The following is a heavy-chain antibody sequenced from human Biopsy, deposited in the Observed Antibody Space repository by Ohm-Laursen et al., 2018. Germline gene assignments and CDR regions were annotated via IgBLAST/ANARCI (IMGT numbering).Heavy chain of an antibody. CDR1: GLTFSRYS. D-gene: IGHD2-2*01. Sequence: LRLSCTASGLTFSRYSMHWVRQAPGKGLEWVSSISSSSNFIYYGDSVKGRFTISRDNAKNSLYLQMNSLRAGDTAVYYCARVLLPAAAVHYGMDVWGQGTTVTVSS. V-gene: IGHV3-21*01. CDR3: ARVLLPAAAVHYGMDV. CDR2: ISSSSNFI. J-gene: IGHJ6*02.